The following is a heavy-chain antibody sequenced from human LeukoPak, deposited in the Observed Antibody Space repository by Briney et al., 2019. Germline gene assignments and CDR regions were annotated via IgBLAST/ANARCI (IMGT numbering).Heavy chain of an antibody. CDR1: GDSVTSNSSA. J-gene: IGHJ4*02. CDR2: TYYRSKWYN. Sequence: SQTLSLTCAISGDSVTSNSSAWNWIRQPPSRGLEWLGRTYYRSKWYNDYAVSVKSRITINPDTSKNQFSLQLNSVTPEDTAVYYCARGIDGYNSNWGQGTLVTVSS. CDR3: ARGIDGYNSN. V-gene: IGHV6-1*01. D-gene: IGHD5-24*01.